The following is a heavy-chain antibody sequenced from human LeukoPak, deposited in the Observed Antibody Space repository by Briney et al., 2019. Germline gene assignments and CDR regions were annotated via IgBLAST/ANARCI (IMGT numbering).Heavy chain of an antibody. V-gene: IGHV3-74*01. CDR2: IKSDGVSK. J-gene: IGHJ3*02. CDR1: GFTFSSYW. D-gene: IGHD5-24*01. CDR3: ASRRDGYHAFDI. Sequence: GGFLRLSCAASGFTFSSYWMHWVRQVPGKGLVWVSRIKSDGVSKNYADSVKGRFTISRDNAENTLYLQMNSLRAEDTAVYYCASRRDGYHAFDIWGQGTMVTVSP.